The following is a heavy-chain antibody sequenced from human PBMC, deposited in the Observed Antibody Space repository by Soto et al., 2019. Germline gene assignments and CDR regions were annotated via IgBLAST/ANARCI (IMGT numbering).Heavy chain of an antibody. CDR2: IYYSGST. Sequence: HSETLSLTCTVSGGSISSYYWSWIRQPPGKGLEWIGYIYYSGSTNYNPSLKSRVTISVDTSKNQFSLKLSSVTAADTAVYYCARDVGSSWPTSYYYYGMDVWGQGTTVTVSS. D-gene: IGHD6-13*01. J-gene: IGHJ6*02. CDR3: ARDVGSSWPTSYYYYGMDV. CDR1: GGSISSYY. V-gene: IGHV4-59*01.